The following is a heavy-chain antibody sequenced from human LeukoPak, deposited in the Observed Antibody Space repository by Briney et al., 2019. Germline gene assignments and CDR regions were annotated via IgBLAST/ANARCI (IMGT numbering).Heavy chain of an antibody. D-gene: IGHD3-22*01. J-gene: IGHJ2*01. CDR3: ARGYDGSGYYYRNWYFDL. V-gene: IGHV4-34*01. CDR1: GGSFSGYY. CDR2: INHSGST. Sequence: SETLSLTCAVYGGSFSGYYWSWIRQPPGKGLEWIGEINHSGSTNYNPSLKSRVTISVDTSKNQFSLQLSSVTAADTAVYYCARGYDGSGYYYRNWYFDLWGRGTLVTVSS.